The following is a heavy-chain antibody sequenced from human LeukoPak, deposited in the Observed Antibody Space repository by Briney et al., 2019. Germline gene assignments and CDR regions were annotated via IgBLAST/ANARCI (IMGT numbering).Heavy chain of an antibody. CDR2: ISSSSSYI. J-gene: IGHJ4*02. Sequence: GGSLRLSCAASGFTFSSYSMNWVRQAPGKGLEWVSSISSSSSYIYYADSVKGRFTISRDNAKNSLYLQMNSLRAEDTAVYYCAREGTITIVKFDYWGQGTLVTVSS. CDR1: GFTFSSYS. D-gene: IGHD3-10*01. V-gene: IGHV3-21*01. CDR3: AREGTITIVKFDY.